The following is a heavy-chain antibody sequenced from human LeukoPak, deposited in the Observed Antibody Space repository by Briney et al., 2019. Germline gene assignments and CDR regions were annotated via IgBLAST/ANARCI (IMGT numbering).Heavy chain of an antibody. CDR2: IRYDGSNK. V-gene: IGHV3-30*02. Sequence: PGGSLRLSCAASGFTFSSYGMHWVRQVPGKGLEWVAFIRYDGSNKYYADSVKGRFTISRDNSKNTLYLQMNSLRAEDTAVYYCARDLSGSYSGDYWGQGTLVTVSS. D-gene: IGHD1-26*01. CDR1: GFTFSSYG. J-gene: IGHJ4*02. CDR3: ARDLSGSYSGDY.